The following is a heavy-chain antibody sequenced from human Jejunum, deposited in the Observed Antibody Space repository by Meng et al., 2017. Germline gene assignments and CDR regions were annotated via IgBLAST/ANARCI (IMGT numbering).Heavy chain of an antibody. CDR1: GGSISSDGYY. CDR3: ARDLGYTGSYEFDY. J-gene: IGHJ4*02. Sequence: HVPLQESGPGLVKPSQTRSLTCTVSGGSISSDGYYWSWIRQHPGKALEWIGYIHYSGNIYYNPSLKSRVTMSVDSSKNQFSLKLTSVTAADTAVYYCARDLGYTGSYEFDYWGQGTLVTVSS. D-gene: IGHD3-10*01. V-gene: IGHV4-31*03. CDR2: IHYSGNI.